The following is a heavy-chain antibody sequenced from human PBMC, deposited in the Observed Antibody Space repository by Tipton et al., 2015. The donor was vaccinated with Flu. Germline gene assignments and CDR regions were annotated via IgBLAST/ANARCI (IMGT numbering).Heavy chain of an antibody. CDR2: INHSGST. Sequence: TLSLTCAVYGGSFSGYYWSWIRQPPGKGLEWIGEINHSGSTNYNPSLKSRVTISVDTSKNQFSLKLSSVTAADTAVYYCARGSGSSPGQGLRKYRYGGLGGRDPLVTVSS. CDR3: ARGSGSSPGQGLRKYRYGGL. D-gene: IGHD6-6*01. J-gene: IGHJ2*01. V-gene: IGHV4-34*01. CDR1: GGSFSGYY.